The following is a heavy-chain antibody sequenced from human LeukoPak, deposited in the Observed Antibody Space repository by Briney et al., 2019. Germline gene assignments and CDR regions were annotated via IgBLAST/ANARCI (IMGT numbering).Heavy chain of an antibody. CDR1: GFTFSSYW. V-gene: IGHV3-7*01. Sequence: GGSLRLSCAASGFTFSSYWLSWVRQAPGKGLEWVGNIKQDGSEKYYVDSMKGRLTISRDNAKNSLYLQMNSLRAEDTAVYYCARAGGWYYFDYWGQGTLVTVSS. J-gene: IGHJ4*02. CDR2: IKQDGSEK. D-gene: IGHD6-19*01. CDR3: ARAGGWYYFDY.